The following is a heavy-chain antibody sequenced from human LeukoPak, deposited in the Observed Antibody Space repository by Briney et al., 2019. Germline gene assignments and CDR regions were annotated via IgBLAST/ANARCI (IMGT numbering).Heavy chain of an antibody. CDR2: IIPIFGTA. J-gene: IGHJ6*03. CDR3: ARGEAGYSSSWYRGLVYYYYYMDV. D-gene: IGHD6-13*01. V-gene: IGHV1-69*13. CDR1: GGTFSSYA. Sequence: ASVKVSCKASGGTFSSYAISWVRQAPGQGLEWMGGIIPIFGTANYAQKFQGRVTITADESTSTAYMELSSLRSEDTAVYYCARGEAGYSSSWYRGLVYYYYYMDVWGKGTTVTVSS.